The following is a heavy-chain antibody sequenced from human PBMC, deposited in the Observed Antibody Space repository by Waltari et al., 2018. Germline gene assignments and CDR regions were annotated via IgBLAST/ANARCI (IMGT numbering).Heavy chain of an antibody. CDR1: GFTFSSYS. V-gene: IGHV3-48*04. CDR3: AILRGAPTLISVYFQH. J-gene: IGHJ1*01. Sequence: EVQLVESGGGLVQPGGSLRLSCAASGFTFSSYSMNWVRQAPGKGLEWVSYISSSSSTIYYADSVKGRCTISRDNAKNSLYLQMNSLRAEDTAVYYCAILRGAPTLISVYFQHWGQGTLVTVSS. D-gene: IGHD3-10*01. CDR2: ISSSSSTI.